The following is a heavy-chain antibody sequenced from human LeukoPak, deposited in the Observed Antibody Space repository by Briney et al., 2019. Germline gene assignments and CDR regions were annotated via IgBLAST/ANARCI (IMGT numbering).Heavy chain of an antibody. Sequence: GASVKVSCKASGYAFTSYYVHWVRQAPGQGLEWMGRIIPILGIANYAQKFQGRVTITADKSTSTAYMELSSLRSEDTAVYYCARDREEEVGATGYYFDYWGQGTLVTVSS. J-gene: IGHJ4*02. D-gene: IGHD1-26*01. V-gene: IGHV1-69*04. CDR2: IIPILGIA. CDR3: ARDREEEVGATGYYFDY. CDR1: GYAFTSYY.